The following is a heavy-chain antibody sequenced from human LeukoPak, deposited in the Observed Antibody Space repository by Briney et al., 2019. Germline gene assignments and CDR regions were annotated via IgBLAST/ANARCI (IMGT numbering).Heavy chain of an antibody. CDR1: GFTLSGYW. CDR2: IKQDGDEK. Sequence: GGSLRLSCAASGFTLSGYWTSWVRRAPGKGLEWVANIKQDGDEKYYVDSVKGRFTISRDNAKNSVYLQINSLRVEDTAVYYCATVDYLAFDIWGQGTMVTVSS. D-gene: IGHD4/OR15-4a*01. J-gene: IGHJ3*02. CDR3: ATVDYLAFDI. V-gene: IGHV3-7*01.